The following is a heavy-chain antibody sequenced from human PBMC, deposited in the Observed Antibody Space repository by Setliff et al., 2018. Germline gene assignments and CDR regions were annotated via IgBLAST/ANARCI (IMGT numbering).Heavy chain of an antibody. CDR1: GYTFTSYY. Sequence: ASVKVSCKASGYTFTSYYMHWVRQAPGQGLEWMGGIIPIFGTANYAQKFQGRVTITTDESTSTAYMELSSLRSEDTAVYYCARPLRYGDYYYYYGMDVWGQGTTVTVSS. CDR2: IIPIFGTA. D-gene: IGHD3-10*01. V-gene: IGHV1-69*05. J-gene: IGHJ6*02. CDR3: ARPLRYGDYYYYYGMDV.